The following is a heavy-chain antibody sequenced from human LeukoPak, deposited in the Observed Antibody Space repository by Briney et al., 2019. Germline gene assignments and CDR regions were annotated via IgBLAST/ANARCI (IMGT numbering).Heavy chain of an antibody. V-gene: IGHV1-69*05. Sequence: GASVKVSCKASGGTFSGYAISWVRQAPGQGLEWMGRIIPIFGTANYAQRFQGRVTITTDESTSTAYMELSSLRSEDTAVYYCARSIAVAGTYGVDYWGQGTLVTVSS. CDR1: GGTFSGYA. CDR2: IIPIFGTA. CDR3: ARSIAVAGTYGVDY. J-gene: IGHJ4*02. D-gene: IGHD6-19*01.